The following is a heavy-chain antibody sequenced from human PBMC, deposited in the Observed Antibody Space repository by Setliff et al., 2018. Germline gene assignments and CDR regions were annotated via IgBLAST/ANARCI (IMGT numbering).Heavy chain of an antibody. CDR2: IYYSGST. CDR3: ARREGDGYNFWSGYYSPGGYYYGMDV. Sequence: KASETLSLTCTVSGGSISSSSYYWGWIRQPPGKGLEWIGSIYYSGSTYYNPSLKSRVTISVDTSKNQFSLKLSSVTAADTAVYYCARREGDGYNFWSGYYSPGGYYYGMDVWGQGTTVTVSS. V-gene: IGHV4-39*01. D-gene: IGHD3-3*01. CDR1: GGSISSSSYY. J-gene: IGHJ6*02.